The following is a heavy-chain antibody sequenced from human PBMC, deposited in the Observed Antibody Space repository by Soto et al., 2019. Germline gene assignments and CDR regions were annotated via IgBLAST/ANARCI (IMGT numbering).Heavy chain of an antibody. V-gene: IGHV3-7*01. Sequence: EVQLVESGGGLVQPGGSLRLSCAASGFTFSNYWMTWVRQAPGKGLEWVANIKQDGSEKYYVDSVKGRFTISRDNAKNSLYLEMNSLSAEDTAVYYCARARILAWGQGTLVIVSS. D-gene: IGHD1-20*01. CDR3: ARARILA. CDR1: GFTFSNYW. J-gene: IGHJ5*02. CDR2: IKQDGSEK.